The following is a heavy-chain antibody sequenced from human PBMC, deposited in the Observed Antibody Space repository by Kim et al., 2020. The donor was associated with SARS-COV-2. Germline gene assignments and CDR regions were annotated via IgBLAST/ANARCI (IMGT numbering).Heavy chain of an antibody. CDR2: IRSDSSAI. CDR3: VSVLSWCLDY. D-gene: IGHD6-13*01. V-gene: IGHV3-48*02. J-gene: IGHJ4*02. Sequence: GGSLRLSCAASALIFSGQRMHWVRQSPGKGPEWISHIRSDSSAITYADSVKGRFTISRDNGKTSLYLQMDSLTDEDTAVYYCVSVLSWCLDYWGQGTLVTVSS. CDR1: ALIFSGQR.